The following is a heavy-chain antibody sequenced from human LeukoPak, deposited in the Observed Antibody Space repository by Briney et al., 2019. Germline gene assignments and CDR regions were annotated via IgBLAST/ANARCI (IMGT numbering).Heavy chain of an antibody. CDR1: GFTFSSYS. D-gene: IGHD4-11*01. J-gene: IGHJ4*02. CDR2: VSGSGDST. Sequence: PGGSLRLSCAASGFTFSSYSMSWVRQAPGKGLEWVSLVSGSGDSTYYADSVKGRFTISRDNSKNTLYLQMSSPRAEDTAVYYCAKGGTVTTDHWGQGTLVTVSS. CDR3: AKGGTVTTDH. V-gene: IGHV3-23*01.